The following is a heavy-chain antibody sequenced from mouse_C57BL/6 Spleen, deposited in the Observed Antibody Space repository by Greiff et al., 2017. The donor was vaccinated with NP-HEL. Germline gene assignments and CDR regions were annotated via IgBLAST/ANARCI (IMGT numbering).Heavy chain of an antibody. Sequence: QVQLQQSGAELVRPGASVTLSCKASGYTFTDYEMHWVKQTPVHGLEWIGAIDPETGGTAYNQKFKGKAILTADKSSSTAYMELRSLTSEDSAVYYCTRSYGNYFDYWGQGTTLTVSS. J-gene: IGHJ2*01. V-gene: IGHV1-15*01. CDR2: IDPETGGT. CDR3: TRSYGNYFDY. CDR1: GYTFTDYE. D-gene: IGHD2-10*02.